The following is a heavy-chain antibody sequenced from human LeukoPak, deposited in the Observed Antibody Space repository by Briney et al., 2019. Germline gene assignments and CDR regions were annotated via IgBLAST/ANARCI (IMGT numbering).Heavy chain of an antibody. V-gene: IGHV4-34*01. D-gene: IGHD1-20*01. J-gene: IGHJ4*02. Sequence: PSETLSLTCAVYGESFSGYYWSWIRQPPGRGLEWIGEISHSGSTSYNPSLKSRVTIASDMSNKQFSLSLTSVTAADTAVYYCARGANYNWDSWGQGTLVTVSS. CDR2: ISHSGST. CDR1: GESFSGYY. CDR3: ARGANYNWDS.